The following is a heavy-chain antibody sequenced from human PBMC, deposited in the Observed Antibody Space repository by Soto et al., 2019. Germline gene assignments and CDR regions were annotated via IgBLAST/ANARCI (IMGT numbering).Heavy chain of an antibody. CDR2: FYPGDSDT. CDR3: ARCPIIVATMYYFDY. V-gene: IGHV5-51*01. CDR1: GYSFTSYW. J-gene: IGHJ4*02. Sequence: PGESLKISCQGSGYSFTSYWIGWVRQMPGKGLEWMGIFYPGDSDTRYSPSFQGQVTISADKSISTAYLQWSSLKASDTAMYYCARCPIIVATMYYFDYWGQGTLVTVSS. D-gene: IGHD5-12*01.